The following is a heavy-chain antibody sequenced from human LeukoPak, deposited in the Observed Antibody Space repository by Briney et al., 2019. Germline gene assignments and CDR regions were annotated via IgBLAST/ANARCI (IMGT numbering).Heavy chain of an antibody. Sequence: PGGSLRLSCAASGFTFSSYGMHWVRQAPGRGLEWVAVISYDGSNKYYADSVKGRFTISRDNSKNTLHLQMNSLRAEDTAVYYCAKGNIVATIEGMLDYWGQGTLVTVSS. CDR3: AKGNIVATIEGMLDY. CDR2: ISYDGSNK. V-gene: IGHV3-30*18. CDR1: GFTFSSYG. D-gene: IGHD5-12*01. J-gene: IGHJ4*02.